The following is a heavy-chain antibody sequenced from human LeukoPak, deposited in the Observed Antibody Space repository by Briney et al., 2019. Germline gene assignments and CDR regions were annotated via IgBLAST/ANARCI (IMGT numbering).Heavy chain of an antibody. CDR3: AKDLWLWFGELTPYYYYGMDV. V-gene: IGHV3-30*18. J-gene: IGHJ6*02. CDR2: ISYDGSNK. Sequence: GRSLRLSCAASGFTFSSYGMHWVRQAPGKGLEWVAVISYDGSNKYYADSVKGRFTISRDNSKNTLYLQMNSLRAEDTAVYYCAKDLWLWFGELTPYYYYGMDVWGQGTTVTVSS. D-gene: IGHD3-10*01. CDR1: GFTFSSYG.